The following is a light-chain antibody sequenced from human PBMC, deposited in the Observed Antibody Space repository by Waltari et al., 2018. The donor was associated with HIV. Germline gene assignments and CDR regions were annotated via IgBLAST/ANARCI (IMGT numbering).Light chain of an antibody. J-gene: IGLJ2*01. CDR3: QSADSSGTSVV. CDR2: KDS. Sequence: SYEVTQPPSVSVSPGQTARITCSGDALPKQYAHRYQQKPGQAPVVVIYKDSERPSGLPERFSGSSSGTTVTLTISGVQAEDEADYYCQSADSSGTSVVFGGGTKLTVL. V-gene: IGLV3-25*03. CDR1: ALPKQY.